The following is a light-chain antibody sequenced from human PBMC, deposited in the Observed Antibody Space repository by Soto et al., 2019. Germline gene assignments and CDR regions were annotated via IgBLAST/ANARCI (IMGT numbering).Light chain of an antibody. CDR1: QSISSS. Sequence: EIVMTQSPATLSVSPGERATLSCRASQSISSSLAWYQQKPGQAPRLLIYGASTRATGIPARFSGSGSGTEFTLIIISLQSEDVAVYYCQQYNNGPTYTFGQGTKLEIK. CDR2: GAS. V-gene: IGKV3-15*01. J-gene: IGKJ2*01. CDR3: QQYNNGPTYT.